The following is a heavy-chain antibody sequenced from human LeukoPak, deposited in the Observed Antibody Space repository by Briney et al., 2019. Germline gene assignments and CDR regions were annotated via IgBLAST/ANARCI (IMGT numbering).Heavy chain of an antibody. J-gene: IGHJ4*03. CDR2: IIGSGGNT. D-gene: IGHD6-13*01. CDR3: AKPLTAATGSDFDH. V-gene: IGHV3-23*01. CDR1: GFTFSSYA. Sequence: GGSLRLSCAASGFTFSSYAMSWVRQATGKGLEWVSEIIGSGGNTYYADSVKGRFTISRDNSKNTLYLQLNSVRAEDTAVYYCAKPLTAATGSDFDHWGQGTTVTVSS.